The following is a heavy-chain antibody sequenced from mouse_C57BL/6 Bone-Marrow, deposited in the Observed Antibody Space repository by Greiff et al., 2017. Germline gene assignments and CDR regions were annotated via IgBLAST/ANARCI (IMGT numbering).Heavy chain of an antibody. D-gene: IGHD5-1*01. Sequence: EVMLVESGGGLVKPGGSLKLSCAASGFTFSSYAMSWVRQTPEKRLEWVATISDGGSYTYYPDNVKGRFTISRDNAKNNLYLQMSHLKSEDTAMYYCEKTSNSDYWGQGTTLTVSS. V-gene: IGHV5-4*03. CDR2: ISDGGSYT. J-gene: IGHJ2*01. CDR3: EKTSNSDY. CDR1: GFTFSSYA.